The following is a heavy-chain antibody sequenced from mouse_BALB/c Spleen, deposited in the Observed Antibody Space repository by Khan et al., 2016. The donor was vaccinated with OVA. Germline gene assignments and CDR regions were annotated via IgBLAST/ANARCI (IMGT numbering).Heavy chain of an antibody. CDR2: IYPGNNET. CDR1: GYTFSSYL. Sequence: VQLQQSGTVLARPGASVKMSCKTSGYTFSSYLIHWVKQRPGQGLEWIVDIYPGNNETTYNQKFKDKAKLPAGTSASTANMELSSLTNEDFAVEYGERGGYSSVAYWGQGSLGTVSA. J-gene: IGHJ3*01. V-gene: IGHV1-5*01. D-gene: IGHD2-12*01. CDR3: ERGGYSSVAY.